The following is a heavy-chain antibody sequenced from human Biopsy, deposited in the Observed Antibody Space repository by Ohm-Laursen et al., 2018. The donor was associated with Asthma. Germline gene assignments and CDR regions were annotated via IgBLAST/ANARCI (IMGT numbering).Heavy chain of an antibody. D-gene: IGHD2-15*01. CDR2: ISYDGSSI. J-gene: IGHJ6*02. Sequence: SLRLSCTALRFTYEMHWVRQAPGKGLEWVAVISYDGSSIYYADSVKGRFTISRDNSKNTLSLQMNSLTAEDTAVYYCARVDGVVEPATRMGGMDVWGQGTTVTVSS. CDR1: RFTYE. V-gene: IGHV3-30-3*01. CDR3: ARVDGVVEPATRMGGMDV.